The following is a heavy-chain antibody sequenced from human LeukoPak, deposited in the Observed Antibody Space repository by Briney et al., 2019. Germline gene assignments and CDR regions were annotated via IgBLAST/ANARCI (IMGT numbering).Heavy chain of an antibody. J-gene: IGHJ4*02. V-gene: IGHV3-48*03. CDR3: ARVQYRGSYHYFDY. D-gene: IGHD1-26*01. CDR2: ISSSGSTI. CDR1: GFTFSSYE. Sequence: GGSLRLSCAASGFTFSSYEMNWVRQAPGKGLEWVSYISSSGSTIYYADSVKGRFTISRDNAKNSLYLQMNSLRAEDTAVYYCARVQYRGSYHYFDYWGQGTLVTVSS.